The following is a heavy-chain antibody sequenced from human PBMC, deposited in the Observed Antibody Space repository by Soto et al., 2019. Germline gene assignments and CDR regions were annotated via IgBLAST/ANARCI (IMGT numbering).Heavy chain of an antibody. Sequence: QVQLVQSGAEMRRPGSSVKVSCKASGGTFSSFVFSWVRQAPGQGLECMGGVLPISGTANYAQKFQGRVTITADESTSTVYLELSSLRSEDTAVYYCARGWNDFPHWGQGTLVTVTS. CDR2: VLPISGTA. V-gene: IGHV1-69*01. J-gene: IGHJ1*01. D-gene: IGHD1-1*01. CDR1: GGTFSSFV. CDR3: ARGWNDFPH.